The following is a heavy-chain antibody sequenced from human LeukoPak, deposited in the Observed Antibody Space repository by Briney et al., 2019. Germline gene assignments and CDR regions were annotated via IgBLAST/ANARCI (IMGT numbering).Heavy chain of an antibody. J-gene: IGHJ4*02. Sequence: GGSLRLSCAASGFTFSSYAMSWVRQAPGKGLEWVSAISGSGGSTYYADSVKGRFTISRDNSKNTLYLQMNSLRAEDTAVYYCASSPRIDFTFDYWGQGTLVTVSS. CDR3: ASSPRIDFTFDY. V-gene: IGHV3-23*01. CDR1: GFTFSSYA. D-gene: IGHD1-26*01. CDR2: ISGSGGST.